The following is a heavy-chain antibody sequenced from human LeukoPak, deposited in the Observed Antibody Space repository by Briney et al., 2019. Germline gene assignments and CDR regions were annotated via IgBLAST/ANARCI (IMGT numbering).Heavy chain of an antibody. J-gene: IGHJ6*01. Sequence: PSETLSLTCTVSGDSISGYYWSWIRQPPGKGLEWIGYIYYSGRTNYNTSLKSRVTISEDTSKNHFYLRLRSVTAADTAVYYCARALQDYYYGMDVWGQGTTVTASS. CDR3: ARALQDYYYGMDV. D-gene: IGHD5-24*01. V-gene: IGHV4-59*08. CDR2: IYYSGRT. CDR1: GDSISGYY.